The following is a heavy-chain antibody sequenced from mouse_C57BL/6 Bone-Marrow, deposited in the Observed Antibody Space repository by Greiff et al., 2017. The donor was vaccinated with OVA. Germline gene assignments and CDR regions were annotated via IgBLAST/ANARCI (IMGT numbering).Heavy chain of an antibody. CDR2: ISNGGGST. D-gene: IGHD1-1*01. CDR1: GFTFSDYY. CDR3: ARHTLGSSLFAY. V-gene: IGHV5-12*01. J-gene: IGHJ3*01. Sequence: EVQLVESGGGLVQPGGSLKLSCAASGFTFSDYYMYWVRQTPEKRLEWVAYISNGGGSTYYPDTVKGRFTISRDNAKNTLYLQMSRLKSEDTAMYYCARHTLGSSLFAYWGQGTLVTVSA.